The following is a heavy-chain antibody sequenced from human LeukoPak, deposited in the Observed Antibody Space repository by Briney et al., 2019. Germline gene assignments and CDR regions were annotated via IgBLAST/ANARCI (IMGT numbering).Heavy chain of an antibody. CDR3: ARRLRLLWFGESGWFDP. J-gene: IGHJ5*02. CDR2: MNPNSGNT. D-gene: IGHD3-10*01. Sequence: ASVKVSCKASGYTFTSYYMHWVRQAPGQGLEWMGWMNPNSGNTGYAQKFQGRVTMTRNTSISAAYMELSSLRSEDTAVYYCARRLRLLWFGESGWFDPWGQGTLVTVSS. CDR1: GYTFTSYY. V-gene: IGHV1-8*02.